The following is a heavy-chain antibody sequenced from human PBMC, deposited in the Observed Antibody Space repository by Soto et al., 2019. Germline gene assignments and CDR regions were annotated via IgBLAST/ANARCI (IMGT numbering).Heavy chain of an antibody. CDR2: IRKDASVI. CDR1: GFTFSTYW. D-gene: IGHD2-2*01. J-gene: IGHJ3*02. Sequence: EVQLVESGGDLVQPGGSLRLSCAASGFTFSTYWMTWVRQAPGRGLEWVANIRKDASVIHYADSVERRFTISRDNAKKSLYLQMSSLRAEDTAVYVCARDLSPAVGNLFYDGFDMWGSGTVVTVSS. V-gene: IGHV3-7*01. CDR3: ARDLSPAVGNLFYDGFDM.